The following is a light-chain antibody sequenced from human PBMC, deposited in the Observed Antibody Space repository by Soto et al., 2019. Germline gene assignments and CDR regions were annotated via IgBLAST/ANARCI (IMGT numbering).Light chain of an antibody. CDR1: QSVRSRY. V-gene: IGKV3-20*01. J-gene: IGKJ5*01. CDR3: QQYGSSIT. CDR2: GTS. Sequence: EIVLTQSPGTLSLSPGERATLSCRASQSVRSRYLAWYQQKPGQAPRLLIYGTSSRATGIPDRFSGSGSGTDFTLTISRLEPEDFAVFYCQQYGSSITFGQGTRLEIK.